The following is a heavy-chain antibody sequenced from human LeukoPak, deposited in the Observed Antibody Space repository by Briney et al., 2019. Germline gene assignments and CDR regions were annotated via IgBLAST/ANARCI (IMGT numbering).Heavy chain of an antibody. V-gene: IGHV4-34*01. D-gene: IGHD6-13*01. J-gene: IGHJ4*02. Sequence: SETLSLTCAVYGGSFSGYYWSWIRQPPGKGLEWIGEINHSGSTNYNPSLKSRVTISVDTSKNQFSLKLSSVTAADTAVYCCARGQGSSSVPGYYFDYWGQGTLVTVSS. CDR1: GGSFSGYY. CDR3: ARGQGSSSVPGYYFDY. CDR2: INHSGST.